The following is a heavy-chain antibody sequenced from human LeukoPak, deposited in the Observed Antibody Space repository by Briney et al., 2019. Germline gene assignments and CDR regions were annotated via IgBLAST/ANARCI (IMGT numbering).Heavy chain of an antibody. CDR2: IWYDGSSK. D-gene: IGHD3-22*01. V-gene: IGHV3-33*01. Sequence: GGSLRLSCAASGFTFSSYGMHWVRQAPGKGLEWVAVIWYDGSSKYYADSVKGRFTISRDNSEKTVYLQMNGLRAEDTAVYYCARVIREYYYDSTNYYYYYYGLDVWGQGTTVTVSS. CDR3: ARVIREYYYDSTNYYYYYYGLDV. J-gene: IGHJ6*01. CDR1: GFTFSSYG.